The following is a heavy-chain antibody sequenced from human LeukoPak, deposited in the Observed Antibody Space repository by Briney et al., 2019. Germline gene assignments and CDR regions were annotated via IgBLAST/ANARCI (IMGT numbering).Heavy chain of an antibody. CDR2: ISAYNGNT. V-gene: IGHV1-18*01. Sequence: ASVKVSCKASGYTFTSYGISWVRQAPGQGLEWMGWISAYNGNTNYAQKLQGRVTMTTDTSTSTAYMELRSLRSDDTAVYYCARAYTIWFGDSLPLISLRSGKYYFDYWGQGTLVTVSS. CDR1: GYTFTSYG. CDR3: ARAYTIWFGDSLPLISLRSGKYYFDY. J-gene: IGHJ4*02. D-gene: IGHD3-10*01.